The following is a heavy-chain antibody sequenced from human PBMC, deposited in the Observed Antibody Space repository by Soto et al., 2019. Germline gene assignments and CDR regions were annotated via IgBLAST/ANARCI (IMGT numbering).Heavy chain of an antibody. CDR2: ISSSGSTI. J-gene: IGHJ6*02. CDR1: GFTFSSYE. Sequence: PGGSLRLSCAASGFTFSSYEMNWVRQAPGKGLEWVSYISSSGSTIYYADSVKGRLTISRDNAKNSLYLQMNSLRAEDTAVYYCASGMCSSTSCHTWGYYGMDVWGQGTTVTVSS. V-gene: IGHV3-48*03. CDR3: ASGMCSSTSCHTWGYYGMDV. D-gene: IGHD2-2*02.